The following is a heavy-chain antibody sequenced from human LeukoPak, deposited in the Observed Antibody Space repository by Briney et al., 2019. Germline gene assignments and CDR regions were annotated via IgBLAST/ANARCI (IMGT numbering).Heavy chain of an antibody. V-gene: IGHV1-24*01. Sequence: GASVKVSCKVSGYTLTELSMHWVRQAPGKGLGWMRGFDPEDGETIYEQKFQGRVTMTEDTSTGTVYMELSSLGLEDTAVYYCARRYRKVVVVAATHFDYWGQGTLVTVSS. D-gene: IGHD2-15*01. J-gene: IGHJ4*02. CDR3: ARRYRKVVVVAATHFDY. CDR1: GYTLTELS. CDR2: FDPEDGET.